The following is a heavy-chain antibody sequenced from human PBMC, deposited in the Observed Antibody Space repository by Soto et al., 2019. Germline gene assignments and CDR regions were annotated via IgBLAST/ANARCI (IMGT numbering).Heavy chain of an antibody. D-gene: IGHD6-25*01. CDR2: IKQDGSEK. V-gene: IGHV3-7*03. Sequence: EVQLVESGGGLVQPGGSLRLSCAASGFTFRIYWMSWVRQAPGKGLEWVANIKQDGSEKYYVDSVKGRFTISRDNAKNSLHLQVNSLRAEDTAVYYCARDKGDLHSSVLGMDVWGQGTTVTVSS. CDR3: ARDKGDLHSSVLGMDV. J-gene: IGHJ6*02. CDR1: GFTFRIYW.